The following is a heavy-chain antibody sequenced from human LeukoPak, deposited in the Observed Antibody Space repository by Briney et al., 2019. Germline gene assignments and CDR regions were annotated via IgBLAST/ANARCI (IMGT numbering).Heavy chain of an antibody. Sequence: GASVKVSCKASGYTFTGYYMHWVRRAPGQGLEWVGWINPNSGGTNYAQKFQGRVTMTRDTSIRTAYMELSRLRSDDTAVYYCPRRPPLAEYDSSGYAAWDYWGQGTLVTVSS. D-gene: IGHD3-22*01. J-gene: IGHJ4*02. V-gene: IGHV1-2*02. CDR1: GYTFTGYY. CDR2: INPNSGGT. CDR3: PRRPPLAEYDSSGYAAWDY.